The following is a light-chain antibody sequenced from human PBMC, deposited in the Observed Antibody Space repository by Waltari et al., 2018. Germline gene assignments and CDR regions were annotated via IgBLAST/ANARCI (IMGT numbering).Light chain of an antibody. Sequence: QSVLTQPPSVSAAPGQKVTISCSGSISHIGTYYVSWYHQLPGAAPKRLIYDNNKRPSGIPDRFSASKSGTSATLGITGLQIGDEADYYCATWDNSLSEVVFGGGTKLTVL. CDR3: ATWDNSLSEVV. CDR1: ISHIGTYY. J-gene: IGLJ2*01. V-gene: IGLV1-51*01. CDR2: DNN.